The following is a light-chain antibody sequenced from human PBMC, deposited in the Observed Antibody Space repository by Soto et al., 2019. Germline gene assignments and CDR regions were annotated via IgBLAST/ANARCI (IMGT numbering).Light chain of an antibody. Sequence: QSALTQPASVSVSPGQSITISCTGASSDVGKYNLVSWYQQHPGKAPKLVIFDGSKRPSGISNRFSGSKSGNSASPTISGLQTEDEADYYCCSYAGSSTWVFGTGTKVTVL. CDR1: SSDVGKYNL. J-gene: IGLJ1*01. CDR3: CSYAGSSTWV. V-gene: IGLV2-23*01. CDR2: DGS.